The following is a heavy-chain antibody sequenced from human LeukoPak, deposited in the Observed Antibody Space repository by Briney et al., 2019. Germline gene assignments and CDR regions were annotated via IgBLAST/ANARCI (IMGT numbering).Heavy chain of an antibody. J-gene: IGHJ6*03. V-gene: IGHV1-69*05. CDR2: IIPIFGTA. CDR1: GGTFSSHA. Sequence: GSSVKVSCKASGGTFSSHAMSWVRQAPGQGLEWMGGIIPIFGTANYAQKFQGRVTITTDESTNTAYMELSSLRSEDTAVYYCARDREDIVVVPAAKGGYYYYYMDVWGKGTTVTVSS. CDR3: ARDREDIVVVPAAKGGYYYYYMDV. D-gene: IGHD2-2*01.